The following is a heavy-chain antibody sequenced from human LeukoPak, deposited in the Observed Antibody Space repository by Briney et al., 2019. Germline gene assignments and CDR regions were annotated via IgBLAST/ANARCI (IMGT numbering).Heavy chain of an antibody. Sequence: GGSLRLSCAASGFTFSSYGMHWVRQAPGKGLEWVAVISYDGSKKYYTDSMKGRFTISRDNSKNTLYPQMNSLRAEDTAVYYCAKSRIAVAEYFDYWGQGTLVTVSS. J-gene: IGHJ4*02. CDR1: GFTFSSYG. D-gene: IGHD6-19*01. V-gene: IGHV3-30*18. CDR3: AKSRIAVAEYFDY. CDR2: ISYDGSKK.